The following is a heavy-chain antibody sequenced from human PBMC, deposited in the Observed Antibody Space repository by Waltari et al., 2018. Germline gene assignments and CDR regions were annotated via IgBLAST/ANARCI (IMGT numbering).Heavy chain of an antibody. CDR2: INPNSGGT. Sequence: QVQLVQSGAEVKKPGASVKVSCKASGYTFTGYYMHWVRTAPGQGLEWMGRINPNSGGTNYAQKFQGRVTMTRDTSISTAYMELSRLRSDDTAVYYCAREKYYYDSDDAFDIWGQGTMVTVSS. CDR3: AREKYYYDSDDAFDI. CDR1: GYTFTGYY. D-gene: IGHD3-22*01. J-gene: IGHJ3*02. V-gene: IGHV1-2*06.